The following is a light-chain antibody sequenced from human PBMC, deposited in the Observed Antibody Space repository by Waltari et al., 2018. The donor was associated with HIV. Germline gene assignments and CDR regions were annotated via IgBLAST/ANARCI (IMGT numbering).Light chain of an antibody. V-gene: IGLV2-23*03. J-gene: IGLJ3*02. Sequence: QSALTQPASVSGSPGQSITISCTGTSSDVGTYNLVSWYQQHPGKAPKPMIYEGSKRPSGVSNLFSGSKSGNTASLTISGLQAEDEADYYCCSYAGSSTFRVFGGGTKLTVL. CDR1: SSDVGTYNL. CDR3: CSYAGSSTFRV. CDR2: EGS.